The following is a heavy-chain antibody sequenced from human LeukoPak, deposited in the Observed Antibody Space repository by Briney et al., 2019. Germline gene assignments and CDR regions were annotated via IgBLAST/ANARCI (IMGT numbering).Heavy chain of an antibody. Sequence: PGGSLRLSCSASGFTLSNYAMHWVRQSPGKGLDYGSALSADGNSKFYAESVKGRFTTSRDSSNNTLHLQMSSLRPEDTAVYYCVRKGWVSGAIDYWGQGTLVAVSS. J-gene: IGHJ4*02. CDR2: LSADGNSK. CDR1: GFTLSNYA. V-gene: IGHV3-64D*06. D-gene: IGHD6-13*01. CDR3: VRKGWVSGAIDY.